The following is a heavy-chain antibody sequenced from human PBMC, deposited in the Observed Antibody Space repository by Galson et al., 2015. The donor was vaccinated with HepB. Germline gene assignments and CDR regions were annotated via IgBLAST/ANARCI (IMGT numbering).Heavy chain of an antibody. V-gene: IGHV2-5*02. D-gene: IGHD3-22*01. CDR2: IYWDDDK. Sequence: PALVKPTQTLTLTCTFSGFSLSTSGVGVGWIRQPPGKALEWLALIYWDDDKRYSPSLKSRLTITKDTSKNQVVLTMTNMDPVDTATYYCAHRCPYYYDSSGYCDAFDIWGQGTMVTVSS. CDR3: AHRCPYYYDSSGYCDAFDI. J-gene: IGHJ3*02. CDR1: GFSLSTSGVG.